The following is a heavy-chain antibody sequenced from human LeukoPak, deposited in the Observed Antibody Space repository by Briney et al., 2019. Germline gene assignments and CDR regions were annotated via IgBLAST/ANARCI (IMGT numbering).Heavy chain of an antibody. CDR3: ARLTGQAVAGTFLDY. CDR1: GGSVSSGSYY. Sequence: SETLSLTCTDSGGSVSSGSYYWSWIRQPPGKGLEWIGYIYYSESTNYNPSLKSRVTISVDTSKNQFSLKMKSVTAADTAVYYCARLTGQAVAGTFLDYWGQGTLVTVSS. V-gene: IGHV4-61*01. CDR2: IYYSEST. D-gene: IGHD6-19*01. J-gene: IGHJ4*02.